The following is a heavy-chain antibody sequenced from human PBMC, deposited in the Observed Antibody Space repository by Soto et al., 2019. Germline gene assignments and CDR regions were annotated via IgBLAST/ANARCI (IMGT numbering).Heavy chain of an antibody. Sequence: KASETLSLTCAVYGGSFSGYYWSWIRQPPGKGLEWIGEINHSGSTNYNPSLKSRVTISVDTSKNQFPLKLSSVTAADTAVYYCARGGTGYPYYYYCGMDVWGQGTTVTVSS. D-gene: IGHD1-1*01. CDR3: ARGGTGYPYYYYCGMDV. J-gene: IGHJ6*02. CDR1: GGSFSGYY. CDR2: INHSGST. V-gene: IGHV4-34*01.